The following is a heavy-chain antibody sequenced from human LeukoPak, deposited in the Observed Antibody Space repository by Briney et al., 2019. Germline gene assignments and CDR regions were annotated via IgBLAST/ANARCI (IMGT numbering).Heavy chain of an antibody. CDR3: AKSGEVRYYYGSGSYDY. CDR2: ISYDGSNK. CDR1: GFTFSSYG. Sequence: GGSLRLSCAASGFTFSSYGMHWVRQAPGKGLEWVAVISYDGSNKYYADSVKGRFTISRDNSKNTLYLQMNSLRAEDTAVYYCAKSGEVRYYYGSGSYDYWGQGTLVTVSP. V-gene: IGHV3-30*18. D-gene: IGHD3-10*01. J-gene: IGHJ4*02.